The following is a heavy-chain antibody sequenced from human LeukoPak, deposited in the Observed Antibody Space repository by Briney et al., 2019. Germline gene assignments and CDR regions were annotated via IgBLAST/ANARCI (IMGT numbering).Heavy chain of an antibody. D-gene: IGHD3-10*01. CDR3: ARGAMVRGVTRYYYFDY. V-gene: IGHV1-46*01. J-gene: IGHJ4*02. CDR1: GYTFTSYY. CDR2: INPSGGST. Sequence: GASVKVSCKASGYTFTSYYMHWVRQAPGQGLEWMGIINPSGGSTSYAQKFQGRVTMTRDTSTSTVYMELSSLRSEDTAVYYCARGAMVRGVTRYYYFDYWGQGTLVTVSS.